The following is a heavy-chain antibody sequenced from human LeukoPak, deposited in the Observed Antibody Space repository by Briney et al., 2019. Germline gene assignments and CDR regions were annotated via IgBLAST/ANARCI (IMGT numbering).Heavy chain of an antibody. D-gene: IGHD1-1*01. J-gene: IGHJ5*02. CDR1: GYTFTSYA. Sequence: ASVKVSCKASGYTFTSYAMHWVRQAPGQRLEWMGWSNAGNGNTKYSQEFQGRVTITRDTSASTAYMELSSLRSEDMAVYYCARGRRQLERQMYWFDPWGQGTLVTVSS. CDR2: SNAGNGNT. V-gene: IGHV1-3*02. CDR3: ARGRRQLERQMYWFDP.